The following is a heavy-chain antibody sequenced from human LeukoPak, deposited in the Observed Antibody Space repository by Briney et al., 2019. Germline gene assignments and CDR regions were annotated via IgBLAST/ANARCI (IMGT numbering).Heavy chain of an antibody. V-gene: IGHV3-53*01. J-gene: IGHJ4*02. Sequence: PGGSLRLSCAASGFIVSSNYMSWVRQAPGKGLEWVSTIYSGGSTYYADSVKGRFTISRDNSQNTLYLQMNSLRAEDTAVYYCARAAALAGPFDYWGQGTLVTVPA. D-gene: IGHD6-13*01. CDR1: GFIVSSNY. CDR2: IYSGGST. CDR3: ARAAALAGPFDY.